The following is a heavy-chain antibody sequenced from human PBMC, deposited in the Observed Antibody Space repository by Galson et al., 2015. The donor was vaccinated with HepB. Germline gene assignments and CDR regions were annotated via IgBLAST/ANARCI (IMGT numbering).Heavy chain of an antibody. D-gene: IGHD3-16*01. CDR3: AQRSRGGEGGRKGDY. CDR2: IYWDDDK. V-gene: IGHV2-5*02. CDR1: GFSLSTTGVG. J-gene: IGHJ4*02. Sequence: PALVKPTETLTLTCTFSGFSLSTTGVGVGWIRQPPGKALEWLALIYWDDDKRYSPSLKSRLTITKDTSKNQVLLTMTNMDPVDTGTYYCAQRSRGGEGGRKGDYWGQGGLVTVSS.